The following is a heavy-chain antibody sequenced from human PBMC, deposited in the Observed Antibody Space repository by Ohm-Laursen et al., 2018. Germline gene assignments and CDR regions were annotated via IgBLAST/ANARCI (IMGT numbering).Heavy chain of an antibody. CDR1: GFTFDDYG. V-gene: IGHV3-33*01. CDR2: FWADGIKT. Sequence: SLRLSCTASGFTFDDYGMHWVRQAPGKGLEWVAVFWADGIKTSYADSVKGRFTISRDNSKKKLYLQMNSLRAEDTAMYYCARDEDPSSHYSQFDPWGRGTLVTVSS. J-gene: IGHJ5*02. CDR3: ARDEDPSSHYSQFDP. D-gene: IGHD2-21*01.